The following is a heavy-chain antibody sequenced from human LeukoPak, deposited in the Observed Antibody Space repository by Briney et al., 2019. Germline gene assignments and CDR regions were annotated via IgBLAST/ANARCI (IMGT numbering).Heavy chain of an antibody. CDR2: ISTYNGNS. V-gene: IGHV1-18*01. J-gene: IGHJ4*02. CDR1: GYTFTNYG. D-gene: IGHD2-21*02. Sequence: ASVKVSCKTSGYTFTNYGLSWVRQAPGQGLEWMGWISTYNGNSEYPQKLQGRVTSTTDTSTTTGYMELRSLRSDDTAVYYCARVLGYCGRDCYPLDYWGQGTLVTVSS. CDR3: ARVLGYCGRDCYPLDY.